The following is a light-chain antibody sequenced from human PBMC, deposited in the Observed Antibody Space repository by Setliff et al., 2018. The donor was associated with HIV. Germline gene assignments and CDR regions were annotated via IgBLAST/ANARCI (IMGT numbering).Light chain of an antibody. CDR2: YNR. V-gene: IGLV3-21*01. Sequence: ELTQPPSVSVAPGKTARITCGGNDLGSKRVHWYQQKPGQAPVLVIYYNRDRPSGVSNRFSGSKSGNTASLTISGLQAEDEADYYCSSYTTSTPYVFGTGTKVTVL. CDR1: DLGSKR. J-gene: IGLJ1*01. CDR3: SSYTTSTPYV.